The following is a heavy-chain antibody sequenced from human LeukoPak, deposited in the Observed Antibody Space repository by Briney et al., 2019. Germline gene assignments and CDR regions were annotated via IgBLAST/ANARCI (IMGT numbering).Heavy chain of an antibody. V-gene: IGHV3-23*01. Sequence: GGSLRLSCAASGFTVTTYTISWVRQAPGKGLEWVSAIGGGGVNTYYADSVKGRFTMSRDDSKNTFYLQATSLRADDTAVYYCAHTPGTTWYANNWLDPWGQGTLVTVSS. CDR1: GFTVTTYT. CDR3: AHTPGTTWYANNWLDP. CDR2: IGGGGVNT. D-gene: IGHD6-13*01. J-gene: IGHJ5*02.